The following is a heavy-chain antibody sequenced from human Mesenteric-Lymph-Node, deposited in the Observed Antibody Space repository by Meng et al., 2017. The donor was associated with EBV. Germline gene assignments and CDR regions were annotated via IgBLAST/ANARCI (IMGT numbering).Heavy chain of an antibody. CDR1: GFSLSTFGVG. D-gene: IGHD3-10*01. Sequence: QITLKESGRAFXXXXXTXTLXCTFSGFSLSTFGVGVGWDRQPPGKALEWLGVLYWDDDERYSPSLRSRLTITKDTSKNQVFLTMTNMDPVDTATYYCAHRPAFGELLDYWGQGTLVTVSS. CDR2: LYWDDDE. CDR3: AHRPAFGELLDY. J-gene: IGHJ4*02. V-gene: IGHV2-5*02.